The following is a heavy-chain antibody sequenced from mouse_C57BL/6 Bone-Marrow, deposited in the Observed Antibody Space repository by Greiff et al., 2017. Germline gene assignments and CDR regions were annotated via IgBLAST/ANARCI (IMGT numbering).Heavy chain of an antibody. CDR3: ARRRAYYSNYDAMDY. D-gene: IGHD2-5*01. V-gene: IGHV1-61*01. CDR1: GYTFTSYW. Sequence: QVQLQQSGPELVKPGASVKISCKASGYTFTSYWMDWVKQRPGQGLEWIGNIYPSDSETHYNQKFKGKATLTVDKSSNNAYMQLSSLTSEDSAVYYYARRRAYYSNYDAMDYWGQGTAVTVSS. J-gene: IGHJ4*01. CDR2: IYPSDSET.